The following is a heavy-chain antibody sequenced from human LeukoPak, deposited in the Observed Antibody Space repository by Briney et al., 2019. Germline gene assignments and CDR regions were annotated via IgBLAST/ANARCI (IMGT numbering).Heavy chain of an antibody. D-gene: IGHD1-1*01. CDR1: GYTFTGYY. J-gene: IGHJ4*02. Sequence: ASVKVSCKASGYTFTGYYMHWVRQAPGQGLEWMGWINPNSGGTNYAQKFQGRVTMTRDTSISTAYMELSRLRSDDTAVYYCARALGVQFTRMYYFDYWGQGTLVTVSS. CDR3: ARALGVQFTRMYYFDY. CDR2: INPNSGGT. V-gene: IGHV1-2*02.